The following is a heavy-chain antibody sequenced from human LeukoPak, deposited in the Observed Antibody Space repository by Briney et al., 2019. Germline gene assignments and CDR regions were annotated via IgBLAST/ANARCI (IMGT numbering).Heavy chain of an antibody. V-gene: IGHV4-59*01. CDR1: GGSISSYY. CDR3: ARSNYDILTGYYYFDY. J-gene: IGHJ4*02. Sequence: SETLSLSCAVSGGSISSYYWSWIRQPPGKGLEWIGYIYYSGSTNYNPSLKSRVTISVDTSKNQFSLKLSSVTAADTAVYYCARSNYDILTGYYYFDYWGQGTLVTVSS. D-gene: IGHD3-9*01. CDR2: IYYSGST.